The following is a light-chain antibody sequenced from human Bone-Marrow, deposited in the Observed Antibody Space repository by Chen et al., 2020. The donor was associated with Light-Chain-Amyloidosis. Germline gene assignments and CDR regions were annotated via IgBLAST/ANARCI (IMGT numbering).Light chain of an antibody. CDR3: QSADSSGTYEVI. CDR2: RDT. Sequence: SYELTQPPSVSVSPGQTASITCSGDDLPTKYAYLYQQKQGQAPVLVIHRDTERPSGISERFSGSSSGTTATLTISGVQAEDEADYHCQSADSSGTYEVIFGGGTKLTVL. CDR1: DLPTKY. V-gene: IGLV3-25*03. J-gene: IGLJ2*01.